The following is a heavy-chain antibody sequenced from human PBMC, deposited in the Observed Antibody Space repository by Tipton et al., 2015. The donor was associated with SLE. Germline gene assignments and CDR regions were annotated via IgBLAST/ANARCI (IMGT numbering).Heavy chain of an antibody. D-gene: IGHD3-10*01. CDR3: ARQMAYYYGSGSYYNFDF. Sequence: TLSLTCTVSGGSISSYYWGWIRQPPGKGLEWIASFYYSGSTYYYNPSLKSRVTISVDTSKNQLSLKLSSVTAADTAVYYCARQMAYYYGSGSYYNFDFWGQGTLVTVSS. V-gene: IGHV4-39*07. J-gene: IGHJ4*02. CDR2: FYYSGST. CDR1: GGSISSYY.